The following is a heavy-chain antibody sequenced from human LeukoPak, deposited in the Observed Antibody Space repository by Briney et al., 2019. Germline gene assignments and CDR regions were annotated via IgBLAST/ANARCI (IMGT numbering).Heavy chain of an antibody. V-gene: IGHV3-30*01. CDR3: ARDPQTEGSGFTAPGVY. D-gene: IGHD3-22*01. J-gene: IGHJ4*02. CDR1: GFTFNSYA. Sequence: PGGSLRLSCAASGFTFNSYAMHWVRQAPGKGLEWVAVISYDGSNRYYADSVKGRFTISRDNSKNTLYLQMNGLRAEDTAVYYCARDPQTEGSGFTAPGVYWGQGTLVTVSS. CDR2: ISYDGSNR.